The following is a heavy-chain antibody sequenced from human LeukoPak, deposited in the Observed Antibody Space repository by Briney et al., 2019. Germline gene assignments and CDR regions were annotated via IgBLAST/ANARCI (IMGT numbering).Heavy chain of an antibody. D-gene: IGHD6-19*01. CDR1: GYTFTGYY. V-gene: IGHV1-2*02. J-gene: IGHJ4*02. CDR3: ASSRVGIAVAGTEFDFDY. Sequence: ASVKVSCKASGYTFTGYYMHWVRQAPGQGLEWMGWINSNSGGTNYAQKFQGRVTMTRYTSISTAYMELSRLRSDDTAVYYCASSRVGIAVAGTEFDFDYWGQGTLVTVSS. CDR2: INSNSGGT.